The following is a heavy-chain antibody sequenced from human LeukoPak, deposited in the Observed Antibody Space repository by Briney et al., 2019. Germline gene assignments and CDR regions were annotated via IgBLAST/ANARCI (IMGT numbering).Heavy chain of an antibody. V-gene: IGHV1-2*02. CDR3: ARDFTYHNWNYYYYYYMDV. Sequence: GASVKVSCKASGYTFTGYYMHWVRQAPGQGLEWMGWINPNSGGTNYAQKFQGRVTMTRDTSISTAYMELSRLRSDDTAVYYCARDFTYHNWNYYYYYYMDVWGKGTTVTVSS. CDR1: GYTFTGYY. J-gene: IGHJ6*03. D-gene: IGHD1-20*01. CDR2: INPNSGGT.